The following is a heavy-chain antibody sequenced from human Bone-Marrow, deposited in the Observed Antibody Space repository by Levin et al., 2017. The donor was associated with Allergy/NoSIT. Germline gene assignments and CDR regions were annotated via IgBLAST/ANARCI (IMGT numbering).Heavy chain of an antibody. CDR1: GYSFSSYW. D-gene: IGHD1-7*01. V-gene: IGHV5-51*01. Sequence: GESLKISCTGSGYSFSSYWIGWVRHMPGKGLEWMGIIYPGDSDTIYSPSFQGQVTISVDKSISTAYLQWSSLKASDTATYFCARLAGTTTDRFDPWGQGTLVTVSS. CDR3: ARLAGTTTDRFDP. CDR2: IYPGDSDT. J-gene: IGHJ5*02.